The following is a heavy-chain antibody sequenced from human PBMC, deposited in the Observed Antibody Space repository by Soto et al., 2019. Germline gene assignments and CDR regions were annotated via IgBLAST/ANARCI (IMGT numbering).Heavy chain of an antibody. Sequence: SETLSLTCTVSGGSISSYYWSWIRQPPGKGLEWIGYIYYSGSTNYNPSPKSRVTISVDTSKNQFSLKLSSVTAADTAVYYCARGPPSWWFDPWGQGTLVTVSS. CDR2: IYYSGST. J-gene: IGHJ5*02. V-gene: IGHV4-59*01. CDR1: GGSISSYY. CDR3: ARGPPSWWFDP.